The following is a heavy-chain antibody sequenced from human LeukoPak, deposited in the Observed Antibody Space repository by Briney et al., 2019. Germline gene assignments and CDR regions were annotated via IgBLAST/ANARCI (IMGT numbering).Heavy chain of an antibody. V-gene: IGHV3-21*04. Sequence: PGGSLRLSCAASGFTFSSYSMNWVRQAPGKGLEWVSSISSSSSYIYYADSVKGRFTISRDNAKNSLYLQMNSLRAEDTAVYYCAKEGYYGSGSSQFDYWGQGTLVTVSS. CDR1: GFTFSSYS. J-gene: IGHJ4*02. CDR2: ISSSSSYI. CDR3: AKEGYYGSGSSQFDY. D-gene: IGHD3-10*01.